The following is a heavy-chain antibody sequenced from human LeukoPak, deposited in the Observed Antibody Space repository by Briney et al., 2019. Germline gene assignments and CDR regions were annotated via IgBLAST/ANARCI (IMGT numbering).Heavy chain of an antibody. D-gene: IGHD6-19*01. V-gene: IGHV3-30*18. Sequence: PRGSPRLSCAASVVTFRSDATHSVREGPGKGLEWGADISNDGGGKYFADSVKGRYTISRDNSKNTLYLQMKSLTAGDTAVFFCAKGLAGYTGGWYGFFDYWGQGALVTVSS. CDR2: ISNDGGGK. CDR1: VVTFRSDA. J-gene: IGHJ4*02. CDR3: AKGLAGYTGGWYGFFDY.